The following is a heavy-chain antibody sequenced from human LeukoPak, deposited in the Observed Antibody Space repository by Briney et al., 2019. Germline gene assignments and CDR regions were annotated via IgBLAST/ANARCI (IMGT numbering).Heavy chain of an antibody. CDR2: TYYRSKWYN. CDR1: GDSVSSNSAA. V-gene: IGHV6-1*01. J-gene: IGHJ4*02. D-gene: IGHD2-2*01. CDR3: ARDHGGYCSSTSCKGFDY. Sequence: SQTLSLTCAISGDSVSSNSAAWNWIRQSPSRGLEWLGRTYYRSKWYNDYAVSVKSRITINPDTSKNQFSLQLNSVTAADTAVYYCARDHGGYCSSTSCKGFDYWGQGTLVTVSS.